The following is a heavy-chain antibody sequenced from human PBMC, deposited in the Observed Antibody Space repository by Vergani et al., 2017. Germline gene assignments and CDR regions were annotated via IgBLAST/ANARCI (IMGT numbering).Heavy chain of an antibody. CDR2: IYYSGST. CDR1: GGSFSGYY. J-gene: IGHJ3*02. CDR3: ARDSSYGDYDAAAFDI. Sequence: QVQLQQWGAGLLKPSETLSLTCAVYGGSFSGYYWSWIRQPPGKGLEWIGYIYYSGSTNYNPSLKSRVTISVDTSKNQFSLKLSSVTAADTAVYYCARDSSYGDYDAAAFDIWGQGTMVTVSS. D-gene: IGHD4-17*01. V-gene: IGHV4-34*11.